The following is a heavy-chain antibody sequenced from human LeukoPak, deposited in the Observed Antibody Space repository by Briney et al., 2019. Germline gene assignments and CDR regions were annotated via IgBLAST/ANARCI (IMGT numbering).Heavy chain of an antibody. V-gene: IGHV3-30*02. CDR1: GFNFSNYG. Sequence: GGSLRLSCAASGFNFSNYGMHWVRQAPAKGLEWVAFIWYDGTNIYYGDSVKGRFTISRDNSKNTLYLQMNSLRADDTAVYYCAEEYYYSYYMDVWGKGTTVTVSS. CDR2: IWYDGTNI. J-gene: IGHJ6*03. CDR3: AEEYYYSYYMDV.